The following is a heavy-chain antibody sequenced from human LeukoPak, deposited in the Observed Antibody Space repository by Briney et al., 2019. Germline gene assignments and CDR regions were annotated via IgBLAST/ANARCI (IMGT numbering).Heavy chain of an antibody. CDR2: IYYSGST. J-gene: IGHJ5*02. CDR1: GGSISSYY. Sequence: SQTLSPTCTVSGGSISSYYWSWIRQPPGKGLEWIGYIYYSGSTNYNPSLKSRVTISVDTSKNQFSLKLSSVTAADTAVYYCARATKGRSNWFDPWGQGTLVTVSS. CDR3: ARATKGRSNWFDP. D-gene: IGHD5-12*01. V-gene: IGHV4-59*01.